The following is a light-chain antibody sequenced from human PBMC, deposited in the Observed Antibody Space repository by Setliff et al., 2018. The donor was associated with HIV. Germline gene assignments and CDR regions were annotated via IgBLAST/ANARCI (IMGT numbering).Light chain of an antibody. CDR1: SSDVGSYNF. V-gene: IGLV2-23*02. Sequence: VLTQPASVSGSPGQSITISCAGTSSDVGSYNFVSWYQQHPGKAPKLIIYEVSKWPSGVSNHFSGSKSGNTASLTISGLQTEDEAEYYCCSYASTGSFVFGTGTKGTVL. J-gene: IGLJ1*01. CDR3: CSYASTGSFV. CDR2: EVS.